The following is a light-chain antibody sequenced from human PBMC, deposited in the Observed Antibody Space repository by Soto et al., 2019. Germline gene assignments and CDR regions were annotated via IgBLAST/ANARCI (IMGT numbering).Light chain of an antibody. Sequence: DIVMTQSPLSLPVIPGESASISCRSSQSLLYRNGYNYLDWYLQKPGQSPQLLNYLGSNRASGVTTRFCGSISGADFALKISRVEAEDVGVYYCMQALQSPRTFGQGTKVEIK. CDR2: LGS. CDR3: MQALQSPRT. J-gene: IGKJ1*01. CDR1: QSLLYRNGYNY. V-gene: IGKV2-28*01.